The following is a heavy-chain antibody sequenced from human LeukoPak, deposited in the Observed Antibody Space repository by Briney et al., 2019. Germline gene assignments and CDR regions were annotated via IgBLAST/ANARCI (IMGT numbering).Heavy chain of an antibody. D-gene: IGHD3-3*01. CDR1: GGSISSGSYY. CDR3: ARGGDYDFWSGYHYYYYYMDV. Sequence: PSETLSLTCTVSGGSISSGSYYWSWTRQPAGKGLEWIGRIYTSGSTNYNPSLKSRVTISVDTSKNQFSLKLSSVTAADTAVYYCARGGDYDFWSGYHYYYYYMDVWGKGTTVTVSS. CDR2: IYTSGST. J-gene: IGHJ6*03. V-gene: IGHV4-61*02.